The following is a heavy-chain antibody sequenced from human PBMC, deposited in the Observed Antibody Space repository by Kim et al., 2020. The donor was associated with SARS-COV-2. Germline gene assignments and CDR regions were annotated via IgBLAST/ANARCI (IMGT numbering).Heavy chain of an antibody. Sequence: ASVKVSCKASGYTFTGYYMHWVRQAPGQGLEWMGRINPNSGGTNYAQKFQGRVTMTRDTSISTAYMELSRLRSDDTAVYYCARDRRVIAAAGNYGMDVWGQGTTVTVSS. J-gene: IGHJ6*02. CDR3: ARDRRVIAAAGNYGMDV. CDR1: GYTFTGYY. CDR2: INPNSGGT. D-gene: IGHD6-13*01. V-gene: IGHV1-2*06.